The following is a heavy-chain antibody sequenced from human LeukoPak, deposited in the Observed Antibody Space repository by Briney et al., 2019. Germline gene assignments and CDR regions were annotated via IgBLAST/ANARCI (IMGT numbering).Heavy chain of an antibody. Sequence: SETLSLTCAVSGGSFSGYYWNWIRQTPEKGLEWIGEMNPSGSTSYNPSLKSRVTISVDTSKTLFSLKLSSVTAADTAVYYCARGRQDVTMIVVVMTAVSYYLDVWGKGTTVTVS. CDR1: GGSFSGYY. CDR2: MNPSGST. V-gene: IGHV4-34*01. D-gene: IGHD3-22*01. CDR3: ARGRQDVTMIVVVMTAVSYYLDV. J-gene: IGHJ6*03.